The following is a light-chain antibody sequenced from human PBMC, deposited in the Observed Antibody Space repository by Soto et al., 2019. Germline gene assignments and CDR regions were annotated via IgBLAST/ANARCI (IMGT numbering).Light chain of an antibody. V-gene: IGLV2-14*01. CDR1: SSDVGAYSY. CDR2: EVN. Sequence: QPVLTQPASVSGSPGQSITISCTGTSSDVGAYSYVSWFQQHPGKAPKLIISEVNNRPSGVSNRFSGSKSGNAASLTISGLQAEDEADYFCFSFTTSYTHVFGTGTKLTVL. CDR3: FSFTTSYTHV. J-gene: IGLJ1*01.